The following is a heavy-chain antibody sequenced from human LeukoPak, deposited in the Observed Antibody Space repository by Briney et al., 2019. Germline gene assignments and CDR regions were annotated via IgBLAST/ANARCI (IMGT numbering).Heavy chain of an antibody. D-gene: IGHD6-13*01. CDR1: GYTFSSYY. Sequence: GASVKVSFKASGYTFSSYYMHWVRQAPGQGPEWMGIINPSGGGTSYAQKFQGRVTMTRDTSTSTVYMELSSLRSEDTAVYYCARDPGGSAASKWFDPWGQGTLVTVSS. CDR3: ARDPGGSAASKWFDP. CDR2: INPSGGGT. J-gene: IGHJ5*02. V-gene: IGHV1-46*01.